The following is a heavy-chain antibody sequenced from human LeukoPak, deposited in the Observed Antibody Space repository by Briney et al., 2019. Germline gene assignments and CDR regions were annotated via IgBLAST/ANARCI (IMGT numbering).Heavy chain of an antibody. CDR2: MNPNSGNT. V-gene: IGHV1-8*03. CDR1: GYTFTSYD. CDR3: ARSSSSSPLFDY. J-gene: IGHJ4*02. D-gene: IGHD6-6*01. Sequence: VSVKVSCKASGYTFTSYDINWVRQATGQGLEWMGWMNPNSGNTGYAQKFQGRVTITRNTSISTAYMELSSLRSEDTAVYYCARSSSSSPLFDYWGQGTLVTVSS.